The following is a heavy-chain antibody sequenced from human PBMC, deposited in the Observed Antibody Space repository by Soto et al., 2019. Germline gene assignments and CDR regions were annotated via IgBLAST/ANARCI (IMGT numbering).Heavy chain of an antibody. V-gene: IGHV1-3*01. CDR3: ARRGYEFWSGAYFDH. J-gene: IGHJ4*02. CDR2: INAGNGNT. D-gene: IGHD3-3*01. CDR1: GYTFTSYA. Sequence: QVQLVQSGAEVKKPGASVKVSCKASGYTFTSYAMHWVRQAPGQRLEWMGWINAGNGNTKYSQKFQGRVTITRDTSASTAYMELSSLRSEDTAVYYCARRGYEFWSGAYFDHWGQGTLVTVSS.